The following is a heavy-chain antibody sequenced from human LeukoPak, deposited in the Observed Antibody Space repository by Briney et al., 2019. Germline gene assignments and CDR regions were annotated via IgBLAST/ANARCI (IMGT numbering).Heavy chain of an antibody. Sequence: SETLSLTCAVYGGSFSGYYWSWIRQPPGKGLEWIGEINHSGSTNYNPSLKSRVTISVDTSKNQFSLKLSSVTAADTAVYYCARHLMIQTPPSGWYWGRFDYWGQGTLVTVSS. D-gene: IGHD6-19*01. V-gene: IGHV4-34*01. CDR2: INHSGST. CDR1: GGSFSGYY. J-gene: IGHJ4*02. CDR3: ARHLMIQTPPSGWYWGRFDY.